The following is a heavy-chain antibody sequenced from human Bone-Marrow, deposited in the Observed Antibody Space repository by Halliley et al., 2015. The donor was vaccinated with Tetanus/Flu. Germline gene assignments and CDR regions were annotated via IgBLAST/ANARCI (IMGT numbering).Heavy chain of an antibody. V-gene: IGHV3-9*01. CDR1: GFIFDDFA. J-gene: IGHJ5*02. CDR2: ISWNSGVI. CDR3: ARDILPIGSGSDLAP. Sequence: SLRLSCAASGFIFDDFAMHWVRQVPGKGLEWVAGISWNSGVIAYAHSVKGRFTVSRDNAKNSLYLQVNVLRPEDTALYYCARDILPIGSGSDLAPWGQGTLVTVSS. D-gene: IGHD3-10*01.